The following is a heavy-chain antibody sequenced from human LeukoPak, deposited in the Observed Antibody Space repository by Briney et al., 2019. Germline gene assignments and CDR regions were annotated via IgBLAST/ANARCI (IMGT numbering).Heavy chain of an antibody. V-gene: IGHV3-33*01. Sequence: PGRSLRLSCAASGFTFSSYGMHWVRQAPGKGLEWVAVIWYDGSNKYYADSVKGRFTISRDNSKNTLYLQMNSLRAEDTAVYYCARPRSPGIEVAGYYFDYWGQGTLVTVSS. J-gene: IGHJ4*02. CDR2: IWYDGSNK. CDR1: GFTFSSYG. CDR3: ARPRSPGIEVAGYYFDY. D-gene: IGHD6-19*01.